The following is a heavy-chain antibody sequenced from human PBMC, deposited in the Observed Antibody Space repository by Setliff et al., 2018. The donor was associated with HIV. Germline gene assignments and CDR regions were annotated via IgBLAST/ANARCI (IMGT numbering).Heavy chain of an antibody. D-gene: IGHD1-26*01. CDR2: INPNSGGT. J-gene: IGHJ3*01. V-gene: IGHV1-2*06. CDR1: GYTFTGYY. Sequence: GASVKVSCKASGYTFTGYYMHWVRQAPGQGLEWMGRINPNSGGTKYGQKSQGRVTVTRDTSISTAYMELSRLRSDDTAEYYCARGTRVGANDAFDVWGQGTMVTVSS. CDR3: ARGTRVGANDAFDV.